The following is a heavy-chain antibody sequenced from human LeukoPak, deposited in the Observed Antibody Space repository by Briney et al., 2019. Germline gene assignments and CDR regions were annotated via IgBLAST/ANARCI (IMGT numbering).Heavy chain of an antibody. V-gene: IGHV1-2*02. J-gene: IGHJ4*02. CDR1: GYTFPANY. CDR2: INPNSGGT. Sequence: ASVKVSCKASGYTFPANYMHWVRQAPGQGLEWMGWINPNSGGTNYAQKFQGRVTMTRDTSISTAYMELTRLRSDDTAVYYCARGRINTSYWGQGTLVTVSS. CDR3: ARGRINTSY.